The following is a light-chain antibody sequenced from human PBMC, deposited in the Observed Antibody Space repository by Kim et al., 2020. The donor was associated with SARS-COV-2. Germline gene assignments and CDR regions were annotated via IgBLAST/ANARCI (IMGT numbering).Light chain of an antibody. CDR3: NSRDSSGNHHWV. V-gene: IGLV3-19*01. CDR1: SLRSYY. CDR2: GKN. Sequence: LGQTVRIKCQGVSLRSYYASWYQQKPGQAPVLVIYGKNNRPSGIPDRFSGSSSGNTASLTITGAQAEDEADYYCNSRDSSGNHHWVFGGGTKLTVL. J-gene: IGLJ3*02.